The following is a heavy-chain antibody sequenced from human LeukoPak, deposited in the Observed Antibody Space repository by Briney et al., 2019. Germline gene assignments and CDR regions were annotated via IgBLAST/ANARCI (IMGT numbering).Heavy chain of an antibody. CDR2: ISAYNGNT. D-gene: IGHD6-19*01. CDR1: GYTFTSYG. V-gene: IGHV1-18*01. Sequence: ASVKVSCKAPGYTFTSYGISWVRQAPGQGLEWMGWISAYNGNTNYAQKLQGRVTITRNTSISTAYMELSSLRSEDTAVYYCARAVAGMEYYYYYYYMDVWGKGTTVTVSS. J-gene: IGHJ6*03. CDR3: ARAVAGMEYYYYYYYMDV.